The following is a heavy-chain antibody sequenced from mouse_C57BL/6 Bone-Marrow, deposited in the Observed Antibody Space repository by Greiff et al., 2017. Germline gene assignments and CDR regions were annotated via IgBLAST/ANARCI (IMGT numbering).Heavy chain of an antibody. V-gene: IGHV1-9*01. CDR2: ILPGSGST. CDR1: GYTFTGYW. CDR3: SRWGYAMDY. Sequence: QVQLQQSGAELMKPGASVKLSCKATGYTFTGYWIEWVKQRPGHGLEWIGEILPGSGSTNYTEKFKGKATFTADTSSNTAYMQLSSLTTEDSAIYYYSRWGYAMDYWGQGTSVTVAA. J-gene: IGHJ4*01.